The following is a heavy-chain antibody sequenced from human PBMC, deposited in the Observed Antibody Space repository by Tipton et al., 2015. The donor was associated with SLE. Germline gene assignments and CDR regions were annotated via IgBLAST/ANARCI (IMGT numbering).Heavy chain of an antibody. J-gene: IGHJ4*02. D-gene: IGHD3-10*01. V-gene: IGHV3-48*01. Sequence: SLRLSCAASGFRFSDYSMQWVRQAPGKGPDYISYISPSGTTVYYADSAKGRFTISRDNDNNSLFLQMTSLRVGDTAVYYCARRSGSYGDYWGQGTLVTVSS. CDR3: ARRSGSYGDY. CDR2: ISPSGTTV. CDR1: GFRFSDYS.